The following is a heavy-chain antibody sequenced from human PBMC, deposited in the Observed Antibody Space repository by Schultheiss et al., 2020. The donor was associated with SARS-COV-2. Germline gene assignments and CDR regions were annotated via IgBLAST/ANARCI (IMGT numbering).Heavy chain of an antibody. CDR2: ISSSGSTI. J-gene: IGHJ4*02. V-gene: IGHV3-48*03. D-gene: IGHD3-10*01. Sequence: GGSLRLSCAASGFTFSSYEMNWVRQAPGKGLEWVSYISSSGSTIYYADSVKGRFTISRDNAKNSLYLQMNSLRAEETAVYYCARVLGDYYGSGSYDYWGQGALVTVST. CDR1: GFTFSSYE. CDR3: ARVLGDYYGSGSYDY.